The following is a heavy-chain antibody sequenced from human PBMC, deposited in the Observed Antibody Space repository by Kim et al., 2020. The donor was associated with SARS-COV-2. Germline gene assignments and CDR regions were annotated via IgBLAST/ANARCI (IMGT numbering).Heavy chain of an antibody. CDR3: ARALGLGNYYGMDV. V-gene: IGHV4-59*13. Sequence: SETLSLTCTVSGGSISSYYWSWIRQPPGKGLEWIGYIYYSGSTNYNPSLKSRVTISVDTSKNQFSLKLSSVTAADTAVYYCARALGLGNYYGMDVWGQGTTVTVSS. D-gene: IGHD1-26*01. CDR1: GGSISSYY. CDR2: IYYSGST. J-gene: IGHJ6*02.